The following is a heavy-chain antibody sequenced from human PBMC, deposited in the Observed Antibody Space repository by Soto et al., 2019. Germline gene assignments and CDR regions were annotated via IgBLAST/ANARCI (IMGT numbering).Heavy chain of an antibody. CDR2: IYSSGTT. J-gene: IGHJ6*02. D-gene: IGHD3-10*01. Sequence: PSETLSLTCTVSGGSIGGSNYFWGWIRQSPGTGLEWLGTIYSSGTTYYSPSLKSRITMSLDTSKNQFSLNLGSVTAADTAVYYCTRRGFRVRGVTTMDVWDPGTTVAVSS. CDR1: GGSIGGSNYF. V-gene: IGHV4-39*01. CDR3: TRRGFRVRGVTTMDV.